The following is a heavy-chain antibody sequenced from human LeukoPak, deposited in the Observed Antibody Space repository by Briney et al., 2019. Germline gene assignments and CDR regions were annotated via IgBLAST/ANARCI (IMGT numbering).Heavy chain of an antibody. V-gene: IGHV3-53*01. CDR1: GFTVSSNY. D-gene: IGHD6-13*01. CDR2: IYSGGST. CDR3: ASPYSSSWYNY. J-gene: IGHJ4*02. Sequence: GGSLRLSCAASGFTVSSNYMSWVRQAPGKGLEWVSVIYSGGSTYYADSVKGRFTISRDNSKNTLYLQMNSLRAEDTAVYYCASPYSSSWYNYWGQGTLVTVSS.